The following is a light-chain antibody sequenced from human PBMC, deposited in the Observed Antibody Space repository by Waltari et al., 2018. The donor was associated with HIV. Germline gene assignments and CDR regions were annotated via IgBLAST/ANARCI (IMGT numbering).Light chain of an antibody. CDR1: SSYIGAYDF. CDR2: EVT. CDR3: SSYGDNGRVL. J-gene: IGLJ2*01. Sequence: QSALTQPPSASGYLGQSVTISFTGSSSYIGAYDFGSWFQQPPHNAPRPLLSEVTKRPSGVPGRSSGSGSGNTAFLNSYGHQPDDTAAYCCSSYGDNGRVLFGGGTNLTVL. V-gene: IGLV2-8*01.